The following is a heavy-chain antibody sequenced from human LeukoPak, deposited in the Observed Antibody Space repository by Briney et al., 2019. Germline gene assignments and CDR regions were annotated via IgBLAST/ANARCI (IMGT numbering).Heavy chain of an antibody. CDR2: TDSGGGT. Sequence: GGSLRLSCAASGFTVSSNSMSWVRQAPGKGLKWVSVTDSGGGTDYADSVKGRFNISRGNSKNSLHLQMNSLRAEDTAVYYCARGFGPNGFDIWGQGTMVTVSA. CDR3: ARGFGPNGFDI. J-gene: IGHJ3*02. V-gene: IGHV3-66*01. CDR1: GFTVSSNS. D-gene: IGHD3-3*01.